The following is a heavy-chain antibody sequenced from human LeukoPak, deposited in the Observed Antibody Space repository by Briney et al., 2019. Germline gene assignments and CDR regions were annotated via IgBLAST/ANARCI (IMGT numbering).Heavy chain of an antibody. CDR2: ISYDGYDK. J-gene: IGHJ4*02. V-gene: IGHV3-30-3*01. CDR1: GFTFNDYA. CDR3: AREGSGGIVVVPAAILLGSYRGDYFDY. Sequence: GRSLRLSCAASGFTFNDYAMYWVRQAPGKGLEWVTLISYDGYDKSYADSVRGRFTISRDNSRNTLYLQMDSLRSEDTAVYYCAREGSGGIVVVPAAILLGSYRGDYFDYWGQGTLVTVSS. D-gene: IGHD2-2*01.